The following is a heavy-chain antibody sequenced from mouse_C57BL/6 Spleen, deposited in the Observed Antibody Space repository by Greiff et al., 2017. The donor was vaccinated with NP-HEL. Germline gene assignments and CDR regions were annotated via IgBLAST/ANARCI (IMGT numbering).Heavy chain of an antibody. D-gene: IGHD1-1*01. V-gene: IGHV6-3*01. CDR3: TGITTVVGFDY. J-gene: IGHJ2*01. CDR1: GFTFSNYW. Sequence: EVKVVESGGGLVQPGGSMKLSCVASGFTFSNYWMNWVRQSPEKGLEWVAQIRLKSDNYATHYAESVKGRFTISRDDSKSSVYLQMNNLRAEDTGIYYCTGITTVVGFDYWGQGTTLTVSS. CDR2: IRLKSDNYAT.